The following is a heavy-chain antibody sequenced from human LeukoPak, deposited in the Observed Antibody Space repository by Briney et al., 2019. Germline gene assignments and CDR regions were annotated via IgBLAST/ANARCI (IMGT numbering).Heavy chain of an antibody. CDR2: IHKAGTES. V-gene: IGHV3-7*01. Sequence: HAGGSLRLSCAASGFTFTDYWMTWVSQVPGKGLEWVANIHKAGTESYYLDSVKGRFAISRDNSKNTLYLQMNSLRAEDTAVYYCAKDWDSSGSSFDCWGQGTLVTVSS. D-gene: IGHD3-22*01. CDR1: GFTFTDYW. CDR3: AKDWDSSGSSFDC. J-gene: IGHJ4*02.